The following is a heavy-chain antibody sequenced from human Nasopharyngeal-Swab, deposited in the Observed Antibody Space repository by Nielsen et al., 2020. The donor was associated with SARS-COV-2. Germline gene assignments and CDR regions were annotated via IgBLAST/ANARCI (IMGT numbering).Heavy chain of an antibody. CDR3: ARGEVTTMGY. Sequence: GESLKISCAASGFTFSSYSMNWVRQAPGKGLEWVSSISSSSSYIYYADSVKGRFTISRDNAKNSLYLQMNSLRAEDTAVYYCARGEVTTMGYWGQRTLVTVSS. V-gene: IGHV3-21*01. CDR2: ISSSSSYI. D-gene: IGHD4-17*01. CDR1: GFTFSSYS. J-gene: IGHJ4*02.